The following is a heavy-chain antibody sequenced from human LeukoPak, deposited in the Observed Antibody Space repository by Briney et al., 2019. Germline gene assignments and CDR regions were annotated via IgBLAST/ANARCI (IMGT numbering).Heavy chain of an antibody. V-gene: IGHV4-34*01. CDR1: GGSFSGYY. CDR2: INHSGST. J-gene: IGHJ1*01. CDR3: ARGAHDSSARGYFQH. Sequence: SETLSLTCAVDGGSFSGYYWSWIRQPPGKGLEWIGEINHSGSTNYNPSFKSRVTMSVDTSKNQFSLKLSSVTAADTAVYYCARGAHDSSARGYFQHWGQGTLVTVSS. D-gene: IGHD6-19*01.